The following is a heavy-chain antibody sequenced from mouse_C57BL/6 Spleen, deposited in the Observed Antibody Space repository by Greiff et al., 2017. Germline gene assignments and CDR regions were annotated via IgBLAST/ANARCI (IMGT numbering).Heavy chain of an antibody. D-gene: IGHD2-4*01. V-gene: IGHV1-53*01. CDR2: ITPSNGGT. Sequence: QVQLQQPGTELVKPGASVKLSCKASGYTFTSYWMHWVKQRPGQGLEWIGNITPSNGGTNSNEKFKSKATLTVDKSSSTAYMQLSSLTSEDSAVYYWARRPSLYYDYDGGYFDVWGTGTTVTVSS. CDR3: ARRPSLYYDYDGGYFDV. CDR1: GYTFTSYW. J-gene: IGHJ1*03.